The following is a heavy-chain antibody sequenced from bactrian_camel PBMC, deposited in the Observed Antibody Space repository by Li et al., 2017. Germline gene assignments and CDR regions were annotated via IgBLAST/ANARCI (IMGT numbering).Heavy chain of an antibody. CDR3: AADRRRHGPPSLRPGDYSV. Sequence: VQLVESGGGLVQPGGSLRLSCATSGFTFSSYGMSWVRRAPGKEREGVASLASDGSSIYANSLKGRFSISKDNARNWLDLQMDSLEPGDTARYYCAADRRRHGPPSLRPGDYSVWGQGTQVTVS. J-gene: IGHJ4*01. D-gene: IGHD2*01. CDR2: LASDGSS. V-gene: IGHV3S10*01. CDR1: GFTFSSYG.